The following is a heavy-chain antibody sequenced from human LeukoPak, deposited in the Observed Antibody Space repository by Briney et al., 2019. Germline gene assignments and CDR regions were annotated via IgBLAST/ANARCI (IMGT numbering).Heavy chain of an antibody. CDR1: GGSISSGGYS. V-gene: IGHV4-30-2*05. J-gene: IGHJ6*02. D-gene: IGHD6-13*01. CDR2: INHSGST. CDR3: ARGDSSSWTNYYYYGMDV. Sequence: SQTLSLTCAVSGGSISSGGYSWSWIRQPPGKGLEWIGEINHSGSTNYNPSLKSRVTISVDTSKNQFSLKLSSVTAADTAVYYCARGDSSSWTNYYYYGMDVWGQGTTVTVSS.